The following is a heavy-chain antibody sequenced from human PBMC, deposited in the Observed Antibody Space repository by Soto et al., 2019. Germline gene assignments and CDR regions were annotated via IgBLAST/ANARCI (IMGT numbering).Heavy chain of an antibody. CDR3: ARDCGKDIVLMVYARSYDAFDI. J-gene: IGHJ3*02. Sequence: GGSLRLSCAASGFTFSSYSMNWVRQAPGKGLEWVSSISSSSSYIYYADSVKGRFTISRDNAKNSLYLQMNSLRAEDTAVYYCARDCGKDIVLMVYARSYDAFDIWGQGTMVTVSS. D-gene: IGHD2-8*01. CDR1: GFTFSSYS. V-gene: IGHV3-21*01. CDR2: ISSSSSYI.